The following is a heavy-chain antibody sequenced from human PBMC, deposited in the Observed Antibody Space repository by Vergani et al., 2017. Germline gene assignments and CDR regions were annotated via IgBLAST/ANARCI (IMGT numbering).Heavy chain of an antibody. CDR2: IYYSGST. Sequence: QVQLQESGPGLVKPSETLSLTCTVSGGSISSYYWSWIRQPPGTGLEWIGYIYYSGSTNYNPSRKGRVTISVDTSKNQFSLKLSSVTAADTAVYYCARQIDGSFDYGGQGTLVTVSS. J-gene: IGHJ4*02. D-gene: IGHD5-24*01. CDR3: ARQIDGSFDY. V-gene: IGHV4-59*08. CDR1: GGSISSYY.